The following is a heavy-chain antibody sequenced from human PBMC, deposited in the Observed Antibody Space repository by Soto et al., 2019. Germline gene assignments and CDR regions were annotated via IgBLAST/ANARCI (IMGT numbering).Heavy chain of an antibody. CDR1: GGTFLTYA. V-gene: IGHV1-69*01. CDR3: ATGGVSGHSYGLDF. CDR2: IIPIFGSS. Sequence: QVQLVQSGAEVKKPGSSVKVSCKASGGTFLTYAINWVRQAPGQGLEWMGGIIPIFGSSNNAQKFLDRITITADESNSTAYMELSSLTSEDTAVYYCATGGVSGHSYGLDFWGPGTLVTVSP. J-gene: IGHJ4*02. D-gene: IGHD5-18*01.